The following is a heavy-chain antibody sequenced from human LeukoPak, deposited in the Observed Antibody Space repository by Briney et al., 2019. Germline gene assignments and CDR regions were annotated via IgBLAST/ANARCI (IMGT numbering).Heavy chain of an antibody. Sequence: PGGSLRLSCAASGFTFSSYAMSWVRQAPGKGLEWVSVITGGGGNTYYADSVKGRFTISRDNSKNTLYLQMNSLRAEDTAVYYCARYSGSYLRGDAFDIWGQGTMVTVSS. D-gene: IGHD1-26*01. CDR3: ARYSGSYLRGDAFDI. V-gene: IGHV3-23*01. J-gene: IGHJ3*02. CDR1: GFTFSSYA. CDR2: ITGGGGNT.